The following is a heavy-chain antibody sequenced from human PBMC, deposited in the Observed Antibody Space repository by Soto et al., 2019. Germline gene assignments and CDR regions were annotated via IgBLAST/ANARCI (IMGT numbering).Heavy chain of an antibody. CDR1: GFTFDDYA. CDR3: ARGEATSFDFSYIAY. D-gene: IGHD3-9*01. Sequence: EVQLVESGGGLVQPGRSLRLSCAASGFTFDDYAMFWVRQAPGKGLEWVSGITWDSGKIDYADSVEGRFTISRDNAKKSLYLQLNSLRPEDSAVYYCARGEATSFDFSYIAYWGQGTLVTVSS. V-gene: IGHV3-9*01. CDR2: ITWDSGKI. J-gene: IGHJ4*02.